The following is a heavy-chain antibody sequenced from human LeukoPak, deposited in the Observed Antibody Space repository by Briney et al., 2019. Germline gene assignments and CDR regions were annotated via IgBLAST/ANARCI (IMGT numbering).Heavy chain of an antibody. J-gene: IGHJ2*01. CDR1: GFTFSSYA. CDR2: ISYDGSNK. Sequence: QPGGSLRLSCAASGFTFSSYAMHWVRQAPGKGLEWVAVISYDGSNKYYADSVKGRFTISRDNSKNTLYLKKNSLRADDTAIYYCAKSMTLQWRGFFDLWGRGTHVTVSS. V-gene: IGHV3-30*04. D-gene: IGHD6-19*01. CDR3: AKSMTLQWRGFFDL.